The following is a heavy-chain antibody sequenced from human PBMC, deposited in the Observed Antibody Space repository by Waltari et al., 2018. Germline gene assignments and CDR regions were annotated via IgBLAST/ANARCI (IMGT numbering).Heavy chain of an antibody. V-gene: IGHV4-4*02. J-gene: IGHJ5*02. Sequence: GGLVRQSPQKGLGWIGKVGGDARTNYNEPFASRVTIALDTSNNGFCLRVTSATAADTAVYYCARDRGRGLYLDTWGPGTLVTVS. CDR2: VGGDART. D-gene: IGHD2-15*01. CDR3: ARDRGRGLYLDT.